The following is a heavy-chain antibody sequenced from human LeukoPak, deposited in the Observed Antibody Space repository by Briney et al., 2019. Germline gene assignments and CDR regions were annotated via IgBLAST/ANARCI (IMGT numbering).Heavy chain of an antibody. V-gene: IGHV4-34*01. CDR2: INHSGST. D-gene: IGHD6-19*01. CDR3: ARGLIAVATDFDY. CDR1: GGSFSGYY. Sequence: PSETLSLTCAVYGGSFSGYYWSWIRQPPGKGLEWIGEINHSGSTNYNPSLKSRVTISVDTSKNQFSLKPSSVTAADTAVYYCARGLIAVATDFDYWGQGTLVTVSS. J-gene: IGHJ4*02.